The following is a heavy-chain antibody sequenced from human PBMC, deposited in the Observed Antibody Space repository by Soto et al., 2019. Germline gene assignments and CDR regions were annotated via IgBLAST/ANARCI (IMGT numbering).Heavy chain of an antibody. Sequence: QVQLQESGPGLVKTSQTLSLTRTVSGGSISSGGYYWSWIRQHPGKGLEWIGYIYFSGTTYYNPSLNSRVTMSVDTSKNQFSLRLNSVTAADTAVYYCARGEYCGGDCWYSWFDPWGQGTLVTVSS. CDR2: IYFSGTT. D-gene: IGHD2-21*02. CDR1: GGSISSGGYY. J-gene: IGHJ5*02. V-gene: IGHV4-31*03. CDR3: ARGEYCGGDCWYSWFDP.